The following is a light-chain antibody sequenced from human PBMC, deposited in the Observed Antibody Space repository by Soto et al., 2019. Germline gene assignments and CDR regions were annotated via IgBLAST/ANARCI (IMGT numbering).Light chain of an antibody. CDR3: TSWTTSTTMI. CDR2: DVN. V-gene: IGLV2-14*03. Sequence: QSALTQPASGSGSPGHSITISCTGTRSEFGAYNFVSWYQQHPGEVPKLMLYDVNVRHSGVSNRFSGSKSGNTASLTISGLQAEDEADYYCTSWTTSTTMIFGGGTKVTVL. J-gene: IGLJ2*01. CDR1: RSEFGAYNF.